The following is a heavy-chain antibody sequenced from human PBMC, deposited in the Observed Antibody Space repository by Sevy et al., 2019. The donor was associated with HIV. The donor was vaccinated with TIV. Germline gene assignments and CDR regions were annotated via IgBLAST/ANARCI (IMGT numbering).Heavy chain of an antibody. Sequence: GGSLRLSCAASGFSFSSYCVSWVRQAPGKGLEWVASIGSSNRYIYYAGSVKGRFTISRDNAKNSLLLHMNTLRAEDTAVYYCARSYSSSWYILYYFEYWGQGTPVTVSS. D-gene: IGHD6-13*01. CDR2: IGSSNRYI. CDR3: ARSYSSSWYILYYFEY. V-gene: IGHV3-21*01. J-gene: IGHJ4*02. CDR1: GFSFSSYC.